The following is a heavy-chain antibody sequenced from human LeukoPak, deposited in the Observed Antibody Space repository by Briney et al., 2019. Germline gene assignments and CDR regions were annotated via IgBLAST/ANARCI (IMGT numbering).Heavy chain of an antibody. Sequence: GASVKVSCKASGYTFTSYGISWVRQAPGQGLEWMGWISAYNGNTNYAQKLQGRVTMTTDTSTSTAYMELSSLRSEDTAVYYCARDFDYYDSTEFDPWGQGTLVTVSS. CDR1: GYTFTSYG. CDR3: ARDFDYYDSTEFDP. V-gene: IGHV1-18*01. CDR2: ISAYNGNT. J-gene: IGHJ5*02. D-gene: IGHD3-22*01.